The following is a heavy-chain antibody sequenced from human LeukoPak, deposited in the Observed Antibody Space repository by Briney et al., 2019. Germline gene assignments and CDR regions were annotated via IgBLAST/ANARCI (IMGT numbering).Heavy chain of an antibody. J-gene: IGHJ4*02. CDR2: IYSGGST. CDR1: GFTVSSNY. V-gene: IGHV3-53*04. D-gene: IGHD6-13*01. Sequence: GGSLRLSCAASGFTVSSNYMSWVRQAPGKGLEWVSVIYSGGSTYSADSVKGRFTISRHTSTNTLYLQMNSLRAEDTAVYYCARTPGYSSSPDPFFDYWGQGTLVTVSS. CDR3: ARTPGYSSSPDPFFDY.